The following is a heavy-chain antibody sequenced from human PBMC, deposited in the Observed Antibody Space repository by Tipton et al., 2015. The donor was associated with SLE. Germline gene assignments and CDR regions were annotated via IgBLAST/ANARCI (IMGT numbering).Heavy chain of an antibody. J-gene: IGHJ4*02. Sequence: SLRLSCAASGFTFSSSSMNWVRQAPGKGLERVSYISSSSSTIYYADSVKGRFTISRDNAKNSLYLQMNGLRAEDTAVYYCARVDTAMVFDYWGQGTLVTVSS. CDR1: GFTFSSSS. CDR2: ISSSSSTI. D-gene: IGHD5-18*01. CDR3: ARVDTAMVFDY. V-gene: IGHV3-48*01.